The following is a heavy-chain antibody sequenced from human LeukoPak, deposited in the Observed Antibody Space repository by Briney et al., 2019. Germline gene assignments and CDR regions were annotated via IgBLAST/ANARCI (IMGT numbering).Heavy chain of an antibody. V-gene: IGHV3-23*01. Sequence: PGGSLRLSCAASGFTFSTYSMNWVRQAPGRGLEWVSSISDSGGSTYYADSVKGRFTISRDNSKNTLYLQMNSLRAEDTAVYYCAKQKNWNPNYYYYMDVWGKGTTVTVSS. D-gene: IGHD1-1*01. J-gene: IGHJ6*03. CDR3: AKQKNWNPNYYYYMDV. CDR2: ISDSGGST. CDR1: GFTFSTYS.